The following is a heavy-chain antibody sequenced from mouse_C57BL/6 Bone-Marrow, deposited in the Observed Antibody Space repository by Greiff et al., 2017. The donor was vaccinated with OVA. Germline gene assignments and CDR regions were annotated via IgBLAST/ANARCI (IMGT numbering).Heavy chain of an antibody. CDR1: GYAFSSSW. CDR2: IYPGDGDT. CDR3: ARNSVYYYGSSYGLGYFDV. J-gene: IGHJ1*03. D-gene: IGHD1-1*01. Sequence: VKLMESGPELVKPGASVKISCKASGYAFSSSWMNWVKQRPGKGLEWIGRIYPGDGDTNYNGKFKGKATLTADKSSSTAYMQLSSLTSEDSAVYVCARNSVYYYGSSYGLGYFDVWGTGTTVTVSS. V-gene: IGHV1-82*01.